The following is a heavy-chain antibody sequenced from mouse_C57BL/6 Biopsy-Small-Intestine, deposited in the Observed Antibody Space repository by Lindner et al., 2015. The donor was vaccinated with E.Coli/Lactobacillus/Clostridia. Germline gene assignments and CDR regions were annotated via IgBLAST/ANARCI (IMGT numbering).Heavy chain of an antibody. CDR3: ARAGNYYASSCDY. V-gene: IGHV1-4*01. J-gene: IGHJ2*01. D-gene: IGHD1-1*01. CDR2: INPSGDNA. CDR1: LHLLVATR. Sequence: VQLQESGAELARPGASVKMSCKAFWLHLLVATRCTGLKERPGQGLEWIGFINPSGDNADYNQKFRDKATLTADKSSSTAYMQLSSLTSEDSAVYYCARAGNYYASSCDYWGQGTTLTVSS.